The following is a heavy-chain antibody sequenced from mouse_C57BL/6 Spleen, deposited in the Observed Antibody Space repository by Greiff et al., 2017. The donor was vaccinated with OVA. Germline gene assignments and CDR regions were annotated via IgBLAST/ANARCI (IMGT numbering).Heavy chain of an antibody. Sequence: EVKLQESGGGLVKPGGSLKLSCAASGLTFSDYGMHWVRQAPEKGLEWVAYISSGSSTIYYADTVKGRFTISRDNAKNTLFLQMTSLRSEDTAMYYCARITTVVATDYAMDYWGQGTSVTVSS. V-gene: IGHV5-17*01. CDR1: GLTFSDYG. CDR2: ISSGSSTI. J-gene: IGHJ4*01. D-gene: IGHD1-1*01. CDR3: ARITTVVATDYAMDY.